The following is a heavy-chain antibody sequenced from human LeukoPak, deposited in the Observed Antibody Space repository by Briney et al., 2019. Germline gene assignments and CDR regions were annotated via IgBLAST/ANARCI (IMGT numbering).Heavy chain of an antibody. CDR2: ISYDGSNK. D-gene: IGHD2/OR15-2a*01. J-gene: IGHJ6*03. CDR3: ARDPEPVLSDYPMDV. CDR1: GFTFSSYA. V-gene: IGHV3-30-3*01. Sequence: GGSLRLSCAASGFTFSSYAMHWVRQAPGKGLEWVAVISYDGSNKYYADSVKGRFTISRDNSKNTLYLQMNSLRAEDTAVYYCARDPEPVLSDYPMDVWGKGTTVTVSS.